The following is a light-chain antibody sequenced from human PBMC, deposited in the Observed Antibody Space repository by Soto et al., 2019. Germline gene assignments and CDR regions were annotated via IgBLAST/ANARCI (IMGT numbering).Light chain of an antibody. CDR3: QQYHRYAWT. CDR2: DAS. V-gene: IGKV3-11*01. J-gene: IGKJ1*01. CDR1: QSVSSY. Sequence: EIVLTQSPATLSLPPGERATLSCRASQSVSSYLAWYQQKPGQAPRLLIYDASNRATGIPARFSGSGSGTEFSLTISSLQPDDFATYYCQQYHRYAWTFGQGTKGDIK.